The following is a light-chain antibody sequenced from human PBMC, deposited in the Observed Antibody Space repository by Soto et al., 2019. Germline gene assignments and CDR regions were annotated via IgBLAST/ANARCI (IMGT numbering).Light chain of an antibody. V-gene: IGKV3-20*01. CDR2: GVS. Sequence: EIVLTQSPGTLSLSPGERATLSCRASQSVSSSYLAWYQQKPGQGHRLLIYGVSSSATGIPDRFSGSGSGTDFTLTISRLEPEDFAVYYCQQYARSPWTFGQGTKVEIK. CDR1: QSVSSSY. CDR3: QQYARSPWT. J-gene: IGKJ1*01.